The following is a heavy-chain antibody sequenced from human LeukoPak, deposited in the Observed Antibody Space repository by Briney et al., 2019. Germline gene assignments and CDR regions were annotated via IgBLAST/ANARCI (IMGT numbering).Heavy chain of an antibody. Sequence: SETLSLTCTVSGGSISSSSYYWGWIRQPPGKGLEWIGSIYYSGSTYYNPSLKSRVTISVDTSKNQFSLKLSSVTAADTAVYYCARVVSSVTTFVGFDPWGQGTLVTVSS. CDR1: GGSISSSSYY. CDR2: IYYSGST. V-gene: IGHV4-39*07. D-gene: IGHD4-17*01. J-gene: IGHJ5*02. CDR3: ARVVSSVTTFVGFDP.